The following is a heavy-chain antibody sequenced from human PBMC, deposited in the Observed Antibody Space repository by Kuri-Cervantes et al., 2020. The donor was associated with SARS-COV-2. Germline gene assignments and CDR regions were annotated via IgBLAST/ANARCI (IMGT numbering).Heavy chain of an antibody. CDR3: ARGANYDYVWGSYRYGPKIRKPFDY. V-gene: IGHV4-59*12. D-gene: IGHD3-16*02. CDR2: IYYSGST. CDR1: GGSISSYY. J-gene: IGHJ4*02. Sequence: SETLSLTCPVSGGSISSYYWSWIRQPPGKGLEWIGYIYYSGSTNYNPSLKSRVTISVDTSKNQFSLKLSSVTAADTAVYYCARGANYDYVWGSYRYGPKIRKPFDYWGQGTLVTVSS.